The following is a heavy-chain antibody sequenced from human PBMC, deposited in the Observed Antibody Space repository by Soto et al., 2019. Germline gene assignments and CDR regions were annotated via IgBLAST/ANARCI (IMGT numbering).Heavy chain of an antibody. D-gene: IGHD3-3*01. CDR1: GLTFSSYA. J-gene: IGHJ2*01. V-gene: IGHV3-23*01. CDR2: ISGSGGST. CDR3: AKDASSGITSFDL. Sequence: GGSLRLCCAASGLTFSSYAMSWVRQAPGKGLEWVSTISGSGGSTYYADSVKGRFTISRDNSKNTLYLQMNSLRAEDTALYYCAKDASSGITSFDLWGRGTLVTVSS.